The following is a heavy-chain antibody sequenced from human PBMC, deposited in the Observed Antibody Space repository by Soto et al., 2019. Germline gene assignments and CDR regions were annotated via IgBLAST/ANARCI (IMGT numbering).Heavy chain of an antibody. CDR3: FRGGYDDYGKEGRY. J-gene: IGHJ4*01. Sequence: ASVKVSCKASGYTFTNYNVHWVRQALGQGLEWMAIIYANGGRTYYAQNFQGRVTVTRDTSTSTVYFELNSLRSDDTAVYYCFRGGYDDYGKEGRYWG. V-gene: IGHV1-46*01. D-gene: IGHD5-12*01. CDR2: IYANGGRT. CDR1: GYTFTNYN.